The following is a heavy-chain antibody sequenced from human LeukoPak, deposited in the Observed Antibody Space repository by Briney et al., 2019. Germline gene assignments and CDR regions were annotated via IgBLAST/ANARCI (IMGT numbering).Heavy chain of an antibody. V-gene: IGHV1-2*02. CDR2: INPNSGGT. D-gene: IGHD1-26*01. CDR3: ARVRGGSYSSFDY. Sequence: ASVKVSCKASGYTFTGYYMHWVRQAPGQGLEWMGWINPNSGGTNYAQKFQGRVTMTRDTSISTAYMELGRLRSDDTAVYYCARVRGGSYSSFDYWGQGTLVTVSS. J-gene: IGHJ4*02. CDR1: GYTFTGYY.